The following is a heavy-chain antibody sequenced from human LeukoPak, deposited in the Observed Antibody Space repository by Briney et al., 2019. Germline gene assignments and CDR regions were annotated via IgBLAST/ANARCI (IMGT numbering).Heavy chain of an antibody. V-gene: IGHV1-18*01. CDR2: ISGYNGNT. CDR3: ARDPGYCSGGSCLEFDY. D-gene: IGHD2-15*01. CDR1: GYTFTSYG. Sequence: ASVKVSCEASGYTFTSYGISWVRQAPGQGLEWMGWISGYNGNTNYAQKLQGRVTMTTDTSTRIAYMELRSLRPDDTAVYYCARDPGYCSGGSCLEFDYWGQGTLVTVSS. J-gene: IGHJ4*02.